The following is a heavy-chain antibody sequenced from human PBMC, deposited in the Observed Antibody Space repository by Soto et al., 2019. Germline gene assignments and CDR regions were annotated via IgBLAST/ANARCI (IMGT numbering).Heavy chain of an antibody. V-gene: IGHV3-13*01. Sequence: EVQLVESGGGLVQPGGSLRLSCAASGFTFSSYDMHWVRQATGKGLEWVSAIGTAGDTYYPGSVKGRVTISRENAKNSLYLQMNSLRAGDTAVYYCSRGGNWGWAWYFDLWGRGTLVTVSS. CDR1: GFTFSSYD. J-gene: IGHJ2*01. CDR2: IGTAGDT. CDR3: SRGGNWGWAWYFDL. D-gene: IGHD7-27*01.